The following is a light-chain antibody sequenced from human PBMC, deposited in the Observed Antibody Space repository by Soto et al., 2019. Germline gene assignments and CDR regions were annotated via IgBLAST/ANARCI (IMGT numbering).Light chain of an antibody. V-gene: IGLV1-44*01. CDR1: SSNIGGNS. J-gene: IGLJ2*01. CDR2: SNH. Sequence: QSVLTQPPSASGAPGQGISISCSGSSSNIGGNSVSWYHQVPGTAPKLLIFSNHQRPSGVPDRFSASKSGTSASLAISGLQSEDEADYYCSTWDDSLRGLVFGGGTKLTVL. CDR3: STWDDSLRGLV.